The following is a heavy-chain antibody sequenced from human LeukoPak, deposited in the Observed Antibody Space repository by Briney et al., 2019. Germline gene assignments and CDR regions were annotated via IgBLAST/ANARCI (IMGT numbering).Heavy chain of an antibody. D-gene: IGHD6-13*01. V-gene: IGHV3-7*01. CDR2: INEDGSQE. CDR3: VSQQVVPH. J-gene: IGHJ4*01. Sequence: PGGSLTLSCVASGFTFSNYWMSWVRQAPGKGLEWVANINEDGSQEDYVDSVKGRFTISRDNAKNSVYLQMNSLRVEDTAAYYCVSQQVVPHWGQGTRVTVSS. CDR1: GFTFSNYW.